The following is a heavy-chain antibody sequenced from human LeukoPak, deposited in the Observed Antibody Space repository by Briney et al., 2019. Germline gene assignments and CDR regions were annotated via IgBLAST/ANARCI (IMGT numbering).Heavy chain of an antibody. J-gene: IGHJ4*02. Sequence: GRSLRLSCAASGLTFSNYAFHWVRQAPGKGLEWLTVISQDGTGKWYADSVKGRFAISRDNSENTVYLQMNSLRLEDTAVYYCGRDFWYGFDYCGQGTLVAVSS. CDR3: GRDFWYGFDY. D-gene: IGHD6-13*01. CDR2: ISQDGTGK. CDR1: GLTFSNYA. V-gene: IGHV3-30*09.